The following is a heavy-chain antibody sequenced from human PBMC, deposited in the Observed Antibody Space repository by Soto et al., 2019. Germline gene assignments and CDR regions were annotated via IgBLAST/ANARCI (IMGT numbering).Heavy chain of an antibody. CDR3: AKRGRNWGAFDF. J-gene: IGHJ3*01. V-gene: IGHV3-23*01. Sequence: VQLLESGGDLVQPGGSLRLSCVASGFILNNYAMSWVRQAPGKGLEWGSTIGGTDGDSDGVPWYEDSVKGRFTISRDSSANTLFLHMDNLRAEDSALYYCAKRGRNWGAFDFWGQGTTVVVSS. CDR1: GFILNNYA. CDR2: IGGTDGDSDGVP. D-gene: IGHD7-27*01.